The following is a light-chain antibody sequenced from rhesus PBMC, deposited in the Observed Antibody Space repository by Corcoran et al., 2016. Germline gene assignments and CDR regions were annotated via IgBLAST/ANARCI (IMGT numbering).Light chain of an antibody. CDR3: QQYGSRPLT. CDR2: KAS. V-gene: IGKV1-22*01. CDR1: QGISSW. Sequence: DIQMTQSPSSLSASVGDTVTITCRASQGISSWLAWYQQKPGKAPKLLIYKASSLQSGVPSRFSGSGSGTDCTLTISSLQSEDFATYYCQQYGSRPLTFGGGTKVELK. J-gene: IGKJ4*01.